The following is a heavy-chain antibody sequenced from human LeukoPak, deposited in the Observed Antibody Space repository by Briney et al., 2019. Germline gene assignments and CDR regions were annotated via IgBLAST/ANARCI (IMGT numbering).Heavy chain of an antibody. CDR1: GFTFDDYA. CDR2: ISWNSGSI. CDR3: AKDTNYDSSGYLDY. Sequence: GGSLRLSCAASGFTFDDYAMHWVRHAPGKGLEWVSGISWNSGSIGYADSVKGRFTISRDNAKNSLYLQMNSLRAEDMALYYCAKDTNYDSSGYLDYWGQGTLVTVSS. J-gene: IGHJ4*02. D-gene: IGHD3-22*01. V-gene: IGHV3-9*03.